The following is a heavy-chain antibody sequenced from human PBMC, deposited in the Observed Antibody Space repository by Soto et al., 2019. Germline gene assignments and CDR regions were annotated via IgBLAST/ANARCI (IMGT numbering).Heavy chain of an antibody. Sequence: PGGSLRLSCAASGFTFSSYAMSWVRRAPGKGLEWVSAISGSGGSTYYADSVKGRFTISRDNSKNTLYLQMNSLRAEDTAVYYCAKGTWIQLWLAFDYWGQGTLVTVSS. D-gene: IGHD5-18*01. V-gene: IGHV3-23*01. CDR2: ISGSGGST. CDR3: AKGTWIQLWLAFDY. CDR1: GFTFSSYA. J-gene: IGHJ4*02.